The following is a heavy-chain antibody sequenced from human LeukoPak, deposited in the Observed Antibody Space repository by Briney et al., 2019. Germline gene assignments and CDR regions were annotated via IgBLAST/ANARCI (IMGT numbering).Heavy chain of an antibody. J-gene: IGHJ4*02. Sequence: GGSLRLSCAASGFTFSSYTMNWVRQAPGKGLEWVSSISGSSRHKYYADSVKGRFTISRDNAKNSLYLQMNSLRAEDTAVHYCARTANFAAGYYIDYWGQGTLVTVSS. CDR1: GFTFSSYT. D-gene: IGHD6-13*01. CDR3: ARTANFAAGYYIDY. CDR2: ISGSSRHK. V-gene: IGHV3-21*01.